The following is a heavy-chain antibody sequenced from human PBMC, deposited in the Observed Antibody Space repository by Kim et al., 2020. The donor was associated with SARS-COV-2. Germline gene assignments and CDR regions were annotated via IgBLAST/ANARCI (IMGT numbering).Heavy chain of an antibody. Sequence: GSLRLSCAASGFTFSSYSMNWVRQAPGKGLEWVSSISSGSSYIYYAHSVKGRFTISRDNAKNSLHLQMNSLRAEDTAVYYCARDFSYSNYYWGQGTLVTVSS. V-gene: IGHV3-21*01. D-gene: IGHD6-13*01. CDR2: ISSGSSYI. J-gene: IGHJ4*02. CDR3: ARDFSYSNYY. CDR1: GFTFSSYS.